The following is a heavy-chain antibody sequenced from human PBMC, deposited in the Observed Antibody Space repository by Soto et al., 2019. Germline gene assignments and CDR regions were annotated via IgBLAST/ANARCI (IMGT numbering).Heavy chain of an antibody. CDR2: ISAYNGNT. D-gene: IGHD2-15*01. CDR3: TRVSQEVVAGTHYFAMDG. CDR1: GYTLSNNG. V-gene: IGHV1-18*01. Sequence: QVQLVKSGAEVKKPGASVQVSCKASGYTLSNNGITWVRQAPGQGLEWMGWISAYNGNTKYVQKLQGRVAMTTDTSTSTVCMELRSLGPDDSAVSYCTRVSQEVVAGTHYFAMDGSGKGTKVTVSS. J-gene: IGHJ6*04.